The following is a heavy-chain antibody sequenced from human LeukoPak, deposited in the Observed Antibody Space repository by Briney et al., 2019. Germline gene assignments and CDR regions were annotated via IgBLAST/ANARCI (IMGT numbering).Heavy chain of an antibody. CDR1: GFTFDDYA. Sequence: GGSLRLSCAASGFTFDDYAMHWVRQAPGKGLEWVSSISSSSSYIYYADSVKGRFTISRDNAKNSLYLQMNSLRAEDTAVYYCARDGPVDTAMVDYWGQGTLVTVSS. D-gene: IGHD5-18*01. CDR3: ARDGPVDTAMVDY. J-gene: IGHJ4*02. CDR2: ISSSSSYI. V-gene: IGHV3-21*01.